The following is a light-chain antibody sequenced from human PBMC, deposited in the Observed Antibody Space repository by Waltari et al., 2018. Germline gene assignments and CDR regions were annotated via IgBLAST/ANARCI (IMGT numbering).Light chain of an antibody. V-gene: IGKV3-20*01. CDR1: QSVSSSY. CDR2: GAS. CDR3: QQYGSSPWT. J-gene: IGKJ1*01. Sequence: EIELTQSPGTLSLSPGERATLSCRASQSVSSSYLAWYQQKPGQAPRLLIYGASSRFTGIPDRFSGSGSGTDFTLTISRLEPEDFAVYYCQQYGSSPWTFGQGTKVEIK.